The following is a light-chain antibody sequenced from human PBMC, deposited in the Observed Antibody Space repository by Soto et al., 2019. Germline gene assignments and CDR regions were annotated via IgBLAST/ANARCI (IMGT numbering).Light chain of an antibody. CDR1: QSVVYSSNNKNY. J-gene: IGKJ1*01. V-gene: IGKV4-1*01. CDR2: WAS. CDR3: QQYYSTPRT. Sequence: DIVMAQSPGSLAVSVGERDTINCKSSQSVVYSSNNKNYLAWYQQKPGQPPKLLIYWASTRESGVPDRFSGSGSGTDFTLTISSLQAEDVAVYYCQQYYSTPRTFGQGTKVDIK.